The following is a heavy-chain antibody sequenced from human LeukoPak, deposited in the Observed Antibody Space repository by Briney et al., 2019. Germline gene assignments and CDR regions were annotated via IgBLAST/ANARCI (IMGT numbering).Heavy chain of an antibody. CDR2: ISSSSSYI. D-gene: IGHD3-22*01. CDR3: ARELTIQYYDSSGYYYD. V-gene: IGHV3-21*01. J-gene: IGHJ4*02. CDR1: GFTFSSYS. Sequence: GGSLRLSCAASGFTFSSYSMNWVRQAPGKGLEWVSSISSSSSYIYYADSVKGRFTISRDNAKNSLYLQMNSLRAEDTAVYYCARELTIQYYDSSGYYYDWGQGTLVTVSS.